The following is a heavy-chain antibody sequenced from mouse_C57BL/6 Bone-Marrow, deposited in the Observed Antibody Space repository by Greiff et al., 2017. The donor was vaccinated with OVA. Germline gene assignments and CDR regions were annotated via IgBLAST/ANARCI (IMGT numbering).Heavy chain of an antibody. CDR1: GYTFTSYW. V-gene: IGHV1-52*01. CDR2: IDPSDSET. D-gene: IGHD4-1*01. J-gene: IGHJ3*01. CDR3: ARWYWERSCAY. Sequence: QVQLQQPGAELVRPGSSVKLSCKASGYTFTSYWMHWVKQRPIQGLEWIGKIDPSDSETHYNQKFKDKATLTVDKSSSTAYMQLSSLTSEDSAVDYCARWYWERSCAYWGKGTLVTVSA.